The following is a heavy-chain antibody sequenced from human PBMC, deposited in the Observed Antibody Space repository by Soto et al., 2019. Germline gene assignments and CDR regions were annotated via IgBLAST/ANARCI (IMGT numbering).Heavy chain of an antibody. J-gene: IGHJ6*02. CDR1: GDSVSSNSAA. CDR3: ARDRKTSGGYYYYYYGMDV. CDR2: TYYRSKWYN. Sequence: SQTLSLTCAISGDSVSSNSAAWNWIRQSPSRGLEWLGRTYYRSKWYNDYAVSVKSRITINPDTSKNQFSLQLNSVTPEDTAVYYCARDRKTSGGYYYYYYGMDVWGQGTTVTVSS. V-gene: IGHV6-1*01. D-gene: IGHD6-6*01.